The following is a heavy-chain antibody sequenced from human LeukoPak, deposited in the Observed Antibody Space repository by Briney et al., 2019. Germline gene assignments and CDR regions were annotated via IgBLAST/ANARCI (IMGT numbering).Heavy chain of an antibody. CDR3: VKELPHCYHYGMDV. J-gene: IGHJ6*02. V-gene: IGHV3-43*01. CDR1: GFTFDDYG. D-gene: IGHD1-14*01. CDR2: ITWDGRSA. Sequence: GSLRLSCAASGFTFDDYGMHWVRQAPGKGLEWLSLITWDGRSAYYADSVRGRFTIFRDNSEKTLYLQMNSLRSEDTALYYCVKELPHCYHYGMDVWGRGTTVTVSS.